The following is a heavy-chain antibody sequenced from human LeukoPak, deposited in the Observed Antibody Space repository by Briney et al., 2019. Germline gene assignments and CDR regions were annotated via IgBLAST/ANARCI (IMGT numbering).Heavy chain of an antibody. V-gene: IGHV3-33*01. J-gene: IGHJ5*02. CDR1: GFTFSSYG. CDR2: IRYDGSNK. Sequence: GGSLRLSCAASGFTFSSYGMHWVRQAPGKGLEWVAVIRYDGSNKYYADSVKGRFTISRDNSKNTLYLQMNSLRAEDTAVYYCARDRGAGQYNWFDPWGQGTLVTVSS. D-gene: IGHD6-19*01. CDR3: ARDRGAGQYNWFDP.